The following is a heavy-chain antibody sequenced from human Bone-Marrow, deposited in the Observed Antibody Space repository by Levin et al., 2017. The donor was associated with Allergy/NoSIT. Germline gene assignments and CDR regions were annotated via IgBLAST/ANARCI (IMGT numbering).Heavy chain of an antibody. CDR1: GFMFSNYG. J-gene: IGHJ4*02. V-gene: IGHV3-48*01. D-gene: IGHD2-2*01. CDR2: IGSGSSVI. CDR3: ARERNQLLQY. Sequence: SCAVSGFMFSNYGMSWVRQAPGKGLEWVSFIGSGSSVISYADSVKGRFTISRDEVKKSLYLQMNSLRAEDTGVYFCARERNQLLQYWGQGTRVTVSS.